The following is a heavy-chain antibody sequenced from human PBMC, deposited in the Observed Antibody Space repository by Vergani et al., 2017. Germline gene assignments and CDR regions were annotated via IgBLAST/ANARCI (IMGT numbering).Heavy chain of an antibody. Sequence: QVQLQESGPGLLKPSETLTLTCDVSDSSIMTNPYWGWFRQSPGKGLEWIGCIHHSGDAHYNSSLKSRVSISIVSSSKFSLRLTSVTAADTAIYYCARHRGSVGFFPSSYFYGMDVWGHGTTVTVSS. V-gene: IGHV4-38-2*01. J-gene: IGHJ6*02. D-gene: IGHD3-10*01. CDR2: IHHSGDA. CDR3: ARHRGSVGFFPSSYFYGMDV. CDR1: DSSIMTNPY.